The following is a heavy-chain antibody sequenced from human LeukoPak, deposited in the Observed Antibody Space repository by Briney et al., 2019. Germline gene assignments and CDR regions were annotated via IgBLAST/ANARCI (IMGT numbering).Heavy chain of an antibody. CDR3: SRDFVGAEDY. D-gene: IGHD3-16*01. J-gene: IGHJ4*02. CDR1: GFTISSYW. CDR2: INPAGSVT. Sequence: GGSLRLSCSASGFTISSYWMHWVRQAPGKGLVWVSRINPAGSVTNHADSVRGRFTISRDTATDTLYLEMNSLRAEDTAVYYCSRDFVGAEDYWGQGTLVTVSS. V-gene: IGHV3-74*01.